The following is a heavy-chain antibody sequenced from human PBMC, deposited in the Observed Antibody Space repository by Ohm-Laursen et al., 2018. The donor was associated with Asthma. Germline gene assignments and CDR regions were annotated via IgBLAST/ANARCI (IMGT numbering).Heavy chain of an antibody. V-gene: IGHV3-11*06. Sequence: SLRLSCSASGFTFSNFAMHWVRQAPGKGLEWVSYISSSSSYTNYADSVKGRFTISRDNAKNSLYLQMNSLGAEDTAVYYCARDSSTVHFDYWGQGTLVTVSS. D-gene: IGHD2-2*01. CDR1: GFTFSNFA. J-gene: IGHJ4*02. CDR2: ISSSSSYT. CDR3: ARDSSTVHFDY.